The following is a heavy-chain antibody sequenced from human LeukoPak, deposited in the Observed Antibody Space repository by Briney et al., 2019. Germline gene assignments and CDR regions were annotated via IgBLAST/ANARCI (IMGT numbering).Heavy chain of an antibody. CDR3: ARFQTSTAYSSSWYLHNDAFDI. CDR2: IIPILGIA. D-gene: IGHD6-13*01. J-gene: IGHJ3*02. V-gene: IGHV1-69*04. CDR1: GGTFSSYA. Sequence: GASVKVSCKASGGTFSSYAISWVRQAPGQGLEWMGRIIPILGIANYAQKFQGRVTITADKSTSTAYMELSSLRSEDTAVYYCARFQTSTAYSSSWYLHNDAFDIWGQGTMVTVSS.